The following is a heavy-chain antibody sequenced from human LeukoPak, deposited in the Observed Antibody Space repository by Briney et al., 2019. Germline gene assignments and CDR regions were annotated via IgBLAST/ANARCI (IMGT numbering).Heavy chain of an antibody. D-gene: IGHD5-18*01. CDR1: GFTFSSYA. CDR3: AKLRDPRNPVYSYVDY. CDR2: ISGSGGST. Sequence: PGGSLRLSCAASGFTFSSYAMSWVRQAPGKGLEWVSAISGSGGSTYYADSVKGRFTISRDNSKNTLYLQMNSLRAEDTAVYYCAKLRDPRNPVYSYVDYWGQGTLVTVSS. V-gene: IGHV3-23*01. J-gene: IGHJ4*02.